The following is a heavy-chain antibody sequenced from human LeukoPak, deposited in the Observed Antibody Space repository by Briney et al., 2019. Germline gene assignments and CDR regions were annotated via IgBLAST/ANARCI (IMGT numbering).Heavy chain of an antibody. CDR1: SYSISRGYC. D-gene: IGHD3-3*01. V-gene: IGHV4-38-2*02. CDR2: IHHTGTT. CDR3: VREGPIRFLEQIDY. J-gene: IGHJ4*02. Sequence: PSETLSLTCTVSSYSISRGYCWGWIRQSPGKGLEWIGNIHHTGTTSYSPSLESRVTISLDLSKNQFSLRLSSVTAADTALYYCVREGPIRFLEQIDYWGQGALVTVSS.